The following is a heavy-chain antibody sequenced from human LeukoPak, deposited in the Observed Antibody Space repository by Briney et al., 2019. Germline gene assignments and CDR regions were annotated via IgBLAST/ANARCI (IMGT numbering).Heavy chain of an antibody. Sequence: SLRLSCAGSGFIFNSHAMDWVRQAPDKGLEWVAVVSYDGSNKYYADSVKGRFTVSRDNSKNTLYLQMNSLRAEDTAVYYCAIGDSLGELSSSFEYWGQGTLVTVSS. CDR2: VSYDGSNK. J-gene: IGHJ4*02. CDR1: GFIFNSHA. CDR3: AIGDSLGELSSSFEY. D-gene: IGHD3-16*02. V-gene: IGHV3-30*04.